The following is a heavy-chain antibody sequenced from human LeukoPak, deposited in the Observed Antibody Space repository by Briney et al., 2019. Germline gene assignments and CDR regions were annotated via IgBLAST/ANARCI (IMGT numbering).Heavy chain of an antibody. CDR1: GYTFTDYY. Sequence: ASVKLSCTASGYTFTDYYINWVRQAPGQGLEWIGWINPNSGDTNYAQKFQDRVTMTRDTSISTAYIELNLLRSDDTAVYYCARGDYYGSPKVVAAWGQGTLVTVSS. D-gene: IGHD3-10*01. J-gene: IGHJ5*02. V-gene: IGHV1-2*02. CDR3: ARGDYYGSPKVVAA. CDR2: INPNSGDT.